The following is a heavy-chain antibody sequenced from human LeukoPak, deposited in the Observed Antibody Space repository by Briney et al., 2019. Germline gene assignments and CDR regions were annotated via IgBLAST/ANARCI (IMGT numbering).Heavy chain of an antibody. J-gene: IGHJ6*03. CDR3: ARQGYDYHYYYMDV. V-gene: IGHV5-51*01. CDR1: GSTFSSYW. Sequence: GASLKISCKGSGSTFSSYWIGWVRQLPGKGLEWMGIIYPGDSDTIYSPSFRGQVTISADKSADSTYLQWASLKASDSGTYYCARQGYDYHYYYMDVGGKGTTVTVSS. D-gene: IGHD3-3*01. CDR2: IYPGDSDT.